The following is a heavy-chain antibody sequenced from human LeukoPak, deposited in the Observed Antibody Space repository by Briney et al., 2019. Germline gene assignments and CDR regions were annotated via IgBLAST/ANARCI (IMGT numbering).Heavy chain of an antibody. Sequence: GASVKVSCKASGYTFTSYDINWVRQATGQGLEWMGWMNPNSGNTGYAQKFQGRVTMTRNTSISTAYMELSSLRSEDTAVYYCARFDDDSSGYYYVGYYYYGMDVWGQGTTVTVSS. CDR1: GYTFTSYD. J-gene: IGHJ6*02. V-gene: IGHV1-8*01. CDR3: ARFDDDSSGYYYVGYYYYGMDV. CDR2: MNPNSGNT. D-gene: IGHD3-22*01.